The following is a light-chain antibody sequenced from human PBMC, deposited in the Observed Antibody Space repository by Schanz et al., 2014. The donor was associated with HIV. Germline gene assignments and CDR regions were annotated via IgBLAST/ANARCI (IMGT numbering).Light chain of an antibody. CDR3: QHYGSSPPYT. V-gene: IGKV3D-15*01. CDR1: QSVNSN. J-gene: IGKJ2*01. Sequence: EVVMTQSPATLSVSPGERATLSCRASQSVNSNLAWYQQKPGQAPRLLIYGASTRATGIPARFSGSGSGTDFTLTISSLEPEDFAVFYCQHYGSSPPYTFGQGTKLEI. CDR2: GAS.